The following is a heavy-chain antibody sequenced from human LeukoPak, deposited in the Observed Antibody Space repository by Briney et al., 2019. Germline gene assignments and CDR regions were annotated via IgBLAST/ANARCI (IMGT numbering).Heavy chain of an antibody. D-gene: IGHD3-22*01. CDR1: GYTFTSYG. V-gene: IGHV1-18*01. Sequence: ASVKVSCKASGYTFTSYGISWVRQAPGQGLEWMGWISAYNGNTKYAQKLQGRVTMTTDTSTSTAYMELRSPRSDDTAVYYCARDLTSYYYDSSGYVDYWGQGTLVTVSS. J-gene: IGHJ4*02. CDR2: ISAYNGNT. CDR3: ARDLTSYYYDSSGYVDY.